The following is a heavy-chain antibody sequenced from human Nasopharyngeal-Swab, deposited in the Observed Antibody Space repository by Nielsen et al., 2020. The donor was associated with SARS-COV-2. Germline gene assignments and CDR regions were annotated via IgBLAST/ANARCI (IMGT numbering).Heavy chain of an antibody. V-gene: IGHV3-21*01. J-gene: IGHJ6*02. CDR1: GFTFSSYS. CDR3: ARDLGSTSSNRYYYYGMDV. D-gene: IGHD2-2*01. CDR2: ISSSSSYI. Sequence: GVLKISCAASGFTFSSYSMNWVRQAPGKGLEWVSSISSSSSYIYYADSVKGRFTISRDNAKNSLYLQMNSLRAEDTAVYYCARDLGSTSSNRYYYYGMDVWGQGTTVTVSS.